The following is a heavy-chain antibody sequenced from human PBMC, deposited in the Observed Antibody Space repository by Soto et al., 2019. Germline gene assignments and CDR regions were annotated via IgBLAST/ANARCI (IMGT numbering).Heavy chain of an antibody. J-gene: IGHJ6*02. D-gene: IGHD2-8*02. Sequence: LILSCAASGFTFSSYSMIWVRHAPLNGLEWVSAISGSGGSTYYADSVKGRFTISRDNSKNTLYLQMNSLRAEDTAVYYCAKSLSVVYDYYYYGMDVWGQGTTVTVSS. CDR3: AKSLSVVYDYYYYGMDV. CDR2: ISGSGGST. V-gene: IGHV3-23*01. CDR1: GFTFSSYS.